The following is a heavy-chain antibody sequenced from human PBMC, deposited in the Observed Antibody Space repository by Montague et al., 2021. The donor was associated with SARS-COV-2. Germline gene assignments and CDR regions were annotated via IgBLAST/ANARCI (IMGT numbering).Heavy chain of an antibody. CDR2: IYSGGSDS. V-gene: IGHV3-23*03. D-gene: IGHD1-26*01. CDR3: ARAGDSAHFYFDS. J-gene: IGHJ4*02. Sequence: SLRLSWAASGFTFNYYVMSWVRQAPGKGLEWVSVIYSGGSDSYFADSVKGRFTVSRDNSKSTHYLHVHSLGVDDTAVYYCARAGDSAHFYFDSWGQGTLVTVSS. CDR1: GFTFNYYV.